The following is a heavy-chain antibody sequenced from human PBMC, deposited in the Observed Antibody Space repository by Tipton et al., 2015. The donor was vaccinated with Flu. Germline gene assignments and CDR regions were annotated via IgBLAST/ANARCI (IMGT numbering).Heavy chain of an antibody. D-gene: IGHD1-1*01. CDR2: IRYGGSS. Sequence: TLSLTCSVSGGPITSSSYYWGWIRQPPGKGLEWIGSIRYGGSSYYTPSLKSRVTISLDMSKDQFSLKLASVTAADTAVYYCARVWSSFVATASLDYWGRGTLVTVSS. CDR3: ARVWSSFVATASLDY. J-gene: IGHJ4*02. V-gene: IGHV4-39*07. CDR1: GGPITSSSYY.